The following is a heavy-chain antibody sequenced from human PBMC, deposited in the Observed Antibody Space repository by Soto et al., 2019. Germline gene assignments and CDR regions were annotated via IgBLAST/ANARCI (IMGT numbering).Heavy chain of an antibody. D-gene: IGHD6-25*01. CDR1: GFTFSTSW. CDR3: AREVIAATGTIRWFDP. CDR2: INDDGSST. Sequence: PGGSLRLSCEASGFTFSTSWMHWVRQTPGKGLVWVSRINDDGSSTKYADSVKGRFTIARDNAKNTVFLQMSSLRAEDTAVYYCAREVIAATGTIRWFDPWGQGTLVTVSS. V-gene: IGHV3-74*03. J-gene: IGHJ5*02.